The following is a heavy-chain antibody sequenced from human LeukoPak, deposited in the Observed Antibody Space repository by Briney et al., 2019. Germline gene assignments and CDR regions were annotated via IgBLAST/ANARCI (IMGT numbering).Heavy chain of an antibody. Sequence: PGGSLRLSCAASGFTFSTYAMSWVRQAPGKGLEWVSGISGSGGSTYYAGSVKGRFTISRDNSKNMLYLQMNSLRAEDTAVYCCARQYSSSSGKNAFDIRGQGTMVTVSS. CDR2: ISGSGGST. V-gene: IGHV3-23*01. CDR1: GFTFSTYA. J-gene: IGHJ3*02. D-gene: IGHD6-6*01. CDR3: ARQYSSSSGKNAFDI.